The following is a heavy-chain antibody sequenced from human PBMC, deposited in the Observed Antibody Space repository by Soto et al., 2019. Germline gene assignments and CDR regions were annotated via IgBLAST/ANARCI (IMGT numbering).Heavy chain of an antibody. CDR2: IWYDGSNK. Sequence: GGSLRLSCAASGFTFSSYGMHWVRQAPGKGLEWVAVIWYDGSNKYYADSVKGRFTISRDNSKTTLYLQMNSLRAEDTAVYYCATDRGPYSSSPESSSGYYYYGMDVWGQGTTVTVSS. J-gene: IGHJ6*02. V-gene: IGHV3-33*01. D-gene: IGHD6-6*01. CDR1: GFTFSSYG. CDR3: ATDRGPYSSSPESSSGYYYYGMDV.